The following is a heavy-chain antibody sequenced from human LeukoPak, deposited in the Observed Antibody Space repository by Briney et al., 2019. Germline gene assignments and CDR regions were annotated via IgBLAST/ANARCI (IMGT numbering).Heavy chain of an antibody. CDR2: IIPIFGTA. J-gene: IGHJ4*02. CDR1: GGTFSSYA. D-gene: IGHD6-13*01. CDR3: VRPSDPKAGGTAEFDY. Sequence: VASVKVSCKASGGTFSSYAISWVRQAPGQGLEWMGGIIPIFGTANYAQKFQGRVTITADESTSTAYMELSSLRSEDTAVYYCVRPSDPKAGGTAEFDYWGQGTLVTVSS. V-gene: IGHV1-69*13.